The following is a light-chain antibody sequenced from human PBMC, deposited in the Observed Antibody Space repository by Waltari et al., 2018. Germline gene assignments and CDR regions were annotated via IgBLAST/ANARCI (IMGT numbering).Light chain of an antibody. V-gene: IGLV3-25*03. Sequence: SYDLTQPPSVSVSPGQTASITCSGNALPRLYSYWYQQKPGQAPLLLIYKDTQRASGIPGRFSGSSSGTTVTLTISGVQAEDEADYYCQSADTDFANHVLFGGGTQLTVL. CDR3: QSADTDFANHVL. CDR2: KDT. CDR1: ALPRLY. J-gene: IGLJ2*01.